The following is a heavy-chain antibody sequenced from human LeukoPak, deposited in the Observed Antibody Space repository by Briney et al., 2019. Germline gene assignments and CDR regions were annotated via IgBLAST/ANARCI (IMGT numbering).Heavy chain of an antibody. CDR2: IYYSGST. CDR1: GGSISSYY. V-gene: IGHV4-59*01. J-gene: IGHJ6*03. Sequence: SETLSLTCTVSGGSISSYYWSWIRQPPGKGLEWIGYIYYSGSTNYNPSLKSRISISVDTSKNQFSLKLSSVTAADTAVYYCARTTEGGYTYNYFYYYYMDVWGKGTTVTVSS. D-gene: IGHD5-18*01. CDR3: ARTTEGGYTYNYFYYYYMDV.